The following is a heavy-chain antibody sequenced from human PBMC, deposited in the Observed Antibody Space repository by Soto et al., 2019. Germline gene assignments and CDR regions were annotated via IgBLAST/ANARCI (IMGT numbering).Heavy chain of an antibody. CDR1: GASISGFY. J-gene: IGHJ5*02. D-gene: IGHD1-1*01. CDR3: VRDGTKTLRDWFDP. CDR2: IYATGTT. Sequence: SETLYLTCTVSGASISGFYLSWIRKSAGKGLEWIGRIYATGTTDYNPSLKSRVMMSVDTSKKQFSLKLRSVTAADTAVYYCVRDGTKTLRDWFDPWGQGISVTVSS. V-gene: IGHV4-4*07.